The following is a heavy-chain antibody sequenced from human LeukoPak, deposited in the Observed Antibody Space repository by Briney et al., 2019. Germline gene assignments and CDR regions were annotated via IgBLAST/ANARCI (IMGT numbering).Heavy chain of an antibody. J-gene: IGHJ4*02. Sequence: GASVKASCKASGYTFTSYAMHWVRQAPGQRLEWMGWINAGNGNTKYSQKFQGRVTITRDTSASTAYMELSSLRSEDTAVYYCARDFGYYYGSGSYQPLDYWGQGTLVTVSS. CDR2: INAGNGNT. D-gene: IGHD3-10*01. V-gene: IGHV1-3*01. CDR3: ARDFGYYYGSGSYQPLDY. CDR1: GYTFTSYA.